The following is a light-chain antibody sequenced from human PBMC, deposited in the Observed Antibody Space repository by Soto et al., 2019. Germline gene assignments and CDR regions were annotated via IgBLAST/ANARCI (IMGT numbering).Light chain of an antibody. CDR1: SSDVGGYNY. CDR3: SSFAGSSQVV. J-gene: IGLJ2*01. CDR2: EIS. Sequence: SGLTQPRSASGSPGQSVTISCTGTSSDVGGYNYVSWYQQHPGNAPKLMIYEISKRPSGVPDRFSGSKSGNTASLSVSGLQAEDEADYYCSSFAGSSQVVFGGGTKVTVL. V-gene: IGLV2-8*01.